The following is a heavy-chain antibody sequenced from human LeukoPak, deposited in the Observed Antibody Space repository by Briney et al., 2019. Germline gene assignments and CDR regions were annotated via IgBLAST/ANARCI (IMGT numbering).Heavy chain of an antibody. CDR1: GFTFSSYT. CDR3: AKDGGLWVSAHWGDS. J-gene: IGHJ4*02. D-gene: IGHD7-27*01. V-gene: IGHV3-23*01. Sequence: GGSLRLSCAASGFTFSSYTMSWVRQAPGKGLKWVSTITTSDGNTYYADSVKGRFTVSRDNSKNTLFLQMNSLRAEDTAVYYCAKDGGLWVSAHWGDSWGRGTLVTVSS. CDR2: ITTSDGNT.